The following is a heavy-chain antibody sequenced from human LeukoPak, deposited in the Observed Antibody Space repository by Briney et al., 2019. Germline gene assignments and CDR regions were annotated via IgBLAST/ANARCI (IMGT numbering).Heavy chain of an antibody. CDR1: GYTFTGYY. CDR2: INPNSGGT. Sequence: ASVTVSCKASGYTFTGYYMHWVRQAPGQGLEWMGWINPNSGGTNYAQKFQGRVTMTRDTSISTAYMELSRLRSDDTAVYYCAREVAAAGKGDSAWFDPWGQGTLVTVSS. J-gene: IGHJ5*02. CDR3: AREVAAAGKGDSAWFDP. V-gene: IGHV1-2*02. D-gene: IGHD6-13*01.